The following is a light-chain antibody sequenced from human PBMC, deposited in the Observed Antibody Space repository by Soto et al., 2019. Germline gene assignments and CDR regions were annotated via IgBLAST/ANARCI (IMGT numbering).Light chain of an antibody. CDR2: SNN. Sequence: QSVLTQPPSASGTPGQRVTISCSGSSSNIGSNTVNWYQQLPGTAPKLLIYSNNQRPSGVPDRFSGSKSGTSASLAISGLQSEDEAEYYCAAWDDSLNGPLYVFGTGTKLTVL. CDR1: SSNIGSNT. CDR3: AAWDDSLNGPLYV. V-gene: IGLV1-44*01. J-gene: IGLJ1*01.